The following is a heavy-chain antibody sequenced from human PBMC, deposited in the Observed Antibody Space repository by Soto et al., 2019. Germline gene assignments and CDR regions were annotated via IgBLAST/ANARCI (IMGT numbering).Heavy chain of an antibody. CDR1: RFTFSSYA. CDR3: AKAGAGSFNY. CDR2: ISGSGGST. J-gene: IGHJ4*02. V-gene: IGHV3-23*01. D-gene: IGHD6-19*01. Sequence: GGSLRLSCAASRFTFSSYAMSWVRQAPGKGLEWVSAISGSGGSTYYADSVKGRFTISRDKSKNTLYLQMNSLRAEDTAVYYGAKAGAGSFNYSGQVTLVTVAS.